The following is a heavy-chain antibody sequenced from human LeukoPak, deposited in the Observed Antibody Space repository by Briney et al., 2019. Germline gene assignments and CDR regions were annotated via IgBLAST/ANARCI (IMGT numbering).Heavy chain of an antibody. Sequence: GGSLRLSCAASGFTFSSYGMHWVRQAPGKGLEWVAVISHDGSNIHYGDSVQGRFTISRDNSKNTLYLQMNSLRAEDTAVYYCAKVRSSTTWGQGTLVTVSS. CDR1: GFTFSSYG. CDR3: AKVRSSTT. D-gene: IGHD2-2*01. J-gene: IGHJ5*02. V-gene: IGHV3-30*18. CDR2: ISHDGSNI.